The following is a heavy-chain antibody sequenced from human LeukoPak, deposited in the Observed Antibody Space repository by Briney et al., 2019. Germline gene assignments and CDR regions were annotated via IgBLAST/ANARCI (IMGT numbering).Heavy chain of an antibody. Sequence: SETLSLTCSVSGGSISSANYCWSWIRQPPAKGLEWIGYICYGGNTYYSPSLKSRVPISVDTSKNQFSLNLTSVTAADTAVYYCARALYWFDPWGQPTLVTVSS. J-gene: IGHJ5*02. CDR3: ARALYWFDP. CDR1: GGSISSANYC. CDR2: ICYGGNT. V-gene: IGHV4-30-4*01.